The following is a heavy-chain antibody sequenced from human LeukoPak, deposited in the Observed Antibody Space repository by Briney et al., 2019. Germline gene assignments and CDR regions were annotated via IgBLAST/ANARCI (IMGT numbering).Heavy chain of an antibody. J-gene: IGHJ5*01. CDR2: INAGNGNT. CDR1: GYTFTSYA. V-gene: IGHV1-3*01. D-gene: IGHD2-2*01. Sequence: GASVKVSCKASGYTFTSYAMHWVRQAPGQRLEWMGWINAGNGNTKYSQKFQGRVTITRDTSASTAYMELSSLRSEDTAVYYCARVEDIVVVPAAMFPGGNTQALDSWGQGTLVTVSS. CDR3: ARVEDIVVVPAAMFPGGNTQALDS.